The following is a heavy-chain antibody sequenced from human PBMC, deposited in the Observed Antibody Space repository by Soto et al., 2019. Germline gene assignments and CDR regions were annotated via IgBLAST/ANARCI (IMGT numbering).Heavy chain of an antibody. D-gene: IGHD3-10*01. CDR3: ARVRFGLTMVRGVTFDY. CDR2: ISSSSSYI. V-gene: IGHV3-21*04. Sequence: GSLRLSCAAPGXAVSSYVMNWVPQAPGKGVEGVSSISSSSSYIYYAESVKGRLTISRGNSKNTLYLQMNSLRDQDTAVQYSARVRFGLTMVRGVTFDYWGQGTLAPVSS. J-gene: IGHJ4*02. CDR1: GXAVSSYV.